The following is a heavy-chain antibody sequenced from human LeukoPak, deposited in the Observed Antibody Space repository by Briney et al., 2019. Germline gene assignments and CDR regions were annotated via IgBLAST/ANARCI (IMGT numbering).Heavy chain of an antibody. CDR2: IYYSGSI. J-gene: IGHJ4*02. CDR3: ARDVLWFGELLSPPHFDY. Sequence: SETLSLTCTVSGGSISSSSYYWGWIRQPPGKGLEWIGSIYYSGSIYYNPSLKSRVTISVDTSKNQFSLKLRSVTAADTAVYYCARDVLWFGELLSPPHFDYWGQGTLVTVSS. CDR1: GGSISSSSYY. D-gene: IGHD3-10*01. V-gene: IGHV4-39*07.